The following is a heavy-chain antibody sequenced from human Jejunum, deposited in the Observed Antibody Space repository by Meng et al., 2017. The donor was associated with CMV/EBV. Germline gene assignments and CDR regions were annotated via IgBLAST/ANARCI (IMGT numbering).Heavy chain of an antibody. D-gene: IGHD3-3*01. V-gene: IGHV4-31*02. CDR2: ISYSGTT. J-gene: IGHJ6*02. Sequence: WVRQHPGKGLESIGYISYSGTTYYNPSLKSRVTISVDTSNNPFSLKLTSVTAADTAVYYCARDQSTYYDFWSGSYSHTYYGMDVWGQGTTVTVSS. CDR3: ARDQSTYYDFWSGSYSHTYYGMDV.